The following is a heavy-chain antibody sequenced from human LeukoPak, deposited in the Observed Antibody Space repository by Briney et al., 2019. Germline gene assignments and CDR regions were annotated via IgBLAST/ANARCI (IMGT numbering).Heavy chain of an antibody. V-gene: IGHV5-51*01. CDR1: GFTFTTYW. CDR2: IYPGDSNT. D-gene: IGHD2/OR15-2a*01. J-gene: IGHJ5*02. Sequence: NPGGSLRLSCAASGFTFTTYWIGWVRQIPGKGLEWMGIIYPGDSNTRYSPSFRGQVTISADKSINTAYLQWSSLKASDTAMYYCARHVILPSTNDRPSGSCFDPWGQGTLVTVSS. CDR3: ARHVILPSTNDRPSGSCFDP.